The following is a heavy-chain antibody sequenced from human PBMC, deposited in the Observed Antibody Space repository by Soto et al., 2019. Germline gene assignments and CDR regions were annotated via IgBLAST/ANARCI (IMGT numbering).Heavy chain of an antibody. V-gene: IGHV7-4-1*01. CDR1: GYTFTSYA. CDR2: INTNTGNP. D-gene: IGHD2-2*01. J-gene: IGHJ6*02. Sequence: ASVKVSCKASGYTFTSYAMNWVRQAPGLGLEWMGWINTNTGNPTYAQGFTGRFVFSLDTSVSTAYLQICSLKAEDTAVYYCASRYCSSTSCYGYYYYYGMDVWGQGTTVTVSS. CDR3: ASRYCSSTSCYGYYYYYGMDV.